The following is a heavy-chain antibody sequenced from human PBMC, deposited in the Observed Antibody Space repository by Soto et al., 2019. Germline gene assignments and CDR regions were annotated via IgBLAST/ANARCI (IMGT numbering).Heavy chain of an antibody. V-gene: IGHV4-31*03. Sequence: QVQLQESGPGLVKPSQTLSLTCTVSGGSISSGGYYWSWIRQHPGKGLEWIGYIYYSGSTYYNPSLKSRVTISVDTSKNQFSLKLISVTAADTAVYYCARSMTTVTTVPFDYWGQGTLVTVSS. CDR1: GGSISSGGYY. CDR3: ARSMTTVTTVPFDY. CDR2: IYYSGST. J-gene: IGHJ4*02. D-gene: IGHD4-17*01.